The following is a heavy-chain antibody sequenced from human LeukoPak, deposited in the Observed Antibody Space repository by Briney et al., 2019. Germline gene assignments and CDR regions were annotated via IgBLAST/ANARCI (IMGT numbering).Heavy chain of an antibody. CDR1: GFTFSSYS. Sequence: GGSLRLSCAPSGFTFSSYSMNWVRQAPGKGLEWFSSISSSSSYIIYADSVKGRFTISRDNAKNSLYMEMNSLRAEHSSVYACATDFCSGASGYSAPDWFDPWGQGTLVTVSS. CDR3: ATDFCSGASGYSAPDWFDP. D-gene: IGHD2-15*01. V-gene: IGHV3-21*01. J-gene: IGHJ5*02. CDR2: ISSSSSYI.